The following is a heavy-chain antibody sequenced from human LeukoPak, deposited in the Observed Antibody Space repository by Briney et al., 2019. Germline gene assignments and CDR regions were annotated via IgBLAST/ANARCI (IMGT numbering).Heavy chain of an antibody. CDR1: GFTFSNYW. J-gene: IGHJ2*01. CDR3: AREGRGYSYGYYWYFDL. D-gene: IGHD5-18*01. CDR2: INSDGSST. Sequence: PGGSLRLSCAASGFTFSNYWMHWVRQAPGKGLVWVSYINSDGSSTSYADSVKGRFTISRDNAKNTLYLQMNSLRAEDTAVYYCAREGRGYSYGYYWYFDLWGRGTLVTVSS. V-gene: IGHV3-74*01.